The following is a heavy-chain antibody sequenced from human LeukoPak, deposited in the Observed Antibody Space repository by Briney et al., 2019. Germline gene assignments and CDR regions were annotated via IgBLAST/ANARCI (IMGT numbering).Heavy chain of an antibody. D-gene: IGHD3-10*01. CDR3: ATMMVRGDSALGY. J-gene: IGHJ4*02. Sequence: GGSLRLSCAASGFTFSDYYMSWIRQAPGKGLEWGSYISSSGNTIFYADSVKGQFTISRDNAKNSLYLQMNSLRVEDTAVYYCATMMVRGDSALGYWGQGTQVTVSS. V-gene: IGHV3-11*01. CDR2: ISSSGNTI. CDR1: GFTFSDYY.